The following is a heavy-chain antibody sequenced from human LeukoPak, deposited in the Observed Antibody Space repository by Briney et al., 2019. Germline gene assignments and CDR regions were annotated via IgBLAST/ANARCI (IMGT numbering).Heavy chain of an antibody. D-gene: IGHD2-15*01. J-gene: IGHJ4*02. CDR2: IIPIFGTA. CDR3: ARGGYCGGGSCYKPFDY. CDR1: GGTFSSYA. Sequence: SVKVSCKASGGTFSSYAISWVRQAPGQGLEWIGRIIPIFGTANYAQKFQGRVTITADKSTSTAYMELSSLRSEDTAVYYCARGGYCGGGSCYKPFDYWGQGTLVTVSS. V-gene: IGHV1-69*06.